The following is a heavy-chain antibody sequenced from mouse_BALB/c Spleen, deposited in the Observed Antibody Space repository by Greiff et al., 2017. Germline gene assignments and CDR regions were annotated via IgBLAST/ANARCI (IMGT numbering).Heavy chain of an antibody. CDR2: IYPGNSDT. V-gene: IGHV1-5*01. D-gene: IGHD2-2*01. CDR3: TREDYGYGFAY. Sequence: VQLQQSGTVLARPGASVKMSCKASGYSFTSYWMHWVKQRPGQGLEWIGAIYPGNSDTSYDQKFKGKAKLTAVTSASTAYMELSSLTNEDSAVYYCTREDYGYGFAYWGQGTLVTVSA. CDR1: GYSFTSYW. J-gene: IGHJ3*01.